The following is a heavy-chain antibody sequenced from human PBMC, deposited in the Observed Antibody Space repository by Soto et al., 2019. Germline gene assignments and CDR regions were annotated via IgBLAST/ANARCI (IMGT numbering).Heavy chain of an antibody. CDR1: GYTFTSYG. CDR3: ARGGVPHVTSVKGVHFDY. J-gene: IGHJ4*02. Sequence: QVQLVQSGAEVKKPGASVKVSCKASGYTFTSYGISWVRQAPGQGLEWMGWISAYNGNTNYAQKLQGRATKTTDTATGNAAMELRSLRADDTAVYACARGGVPHVTSVKGVHFDYWGQGTLVTVSS. V-gene: IGHV1-18*01. D-gene: IGHD3-10*01. CDR2: ISAYNGNT.